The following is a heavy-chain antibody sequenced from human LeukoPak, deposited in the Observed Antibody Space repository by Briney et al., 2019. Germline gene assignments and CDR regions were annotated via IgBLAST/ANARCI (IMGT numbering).Heavy chain of an antibody. CDR2: IIPIFGTA. D-gene: IGHD3-22*01. J-gene: IGHJ4*02. Sequence: SVKVSCKASGGTFSSYAISWVRQAPGQGLEWMGGIIPIFGTANYAQKFQGRVTITADESTSTAYMELSSLRSEDTAVYYCAREGWDYDSKYYFDYWGQGTLVTVSS. V-gene: IGHV1-69*13. CDR1: GGTFSSYA. CDR3: AREGWDYDSKYYFDY.